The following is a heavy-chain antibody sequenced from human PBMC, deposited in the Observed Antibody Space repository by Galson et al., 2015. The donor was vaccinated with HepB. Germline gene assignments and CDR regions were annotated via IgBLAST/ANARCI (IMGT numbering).Heavy chain of an antibody. CDR1: GFTFSSYS. J-gene: IGHJ4*02. V-gene: IGHV3-48*04. D-gene: IGHD5-18*01. CDR3: ARDAGGYSYGYFDY. CDR2: INSHSNTI. Sequence: SLRLSCAASGFTFSSYSMNWVRQAPGKGLEWVSYINSHSNTIYYAGSVKGRFTISRDNAKISLYLQLNSLRAEDTAVYFCARDAGGYSYGYFDYWGQGMLVTVSS.